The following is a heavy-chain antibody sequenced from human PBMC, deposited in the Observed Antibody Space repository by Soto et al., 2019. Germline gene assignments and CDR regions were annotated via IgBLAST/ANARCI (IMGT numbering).Heavy chain of an antibody. V-gene: IGHV1-3*01. CDR2: INAGNGNT. J-gene: IGHJ6*02. Sequence: GASVKVSCKASGYTFTSYAMHWLRQAPGQRLEWMGWINAGNGNTKYSQKFQGRVTITRDTSASTAYMELSSLRSEDTAVYYCASKSIAARAYYYYGMDVWGQGTTVTVSS. CDR1: GYTFTSYA. D-gene: IGHD6-6*01. CDR3: ASKSIAARAYYYYGMDV.